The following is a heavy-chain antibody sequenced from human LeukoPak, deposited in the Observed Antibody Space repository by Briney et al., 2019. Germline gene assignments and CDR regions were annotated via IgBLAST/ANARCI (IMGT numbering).Heavy chain of an antibody. CDR2: IDYRGTT. CDR3: ARGWGYCSGGNCYFTYFDY. CDR1: GGSISSYY. V-gene: IGHV4-59*01. J-gene: IGHJ4*02. D-gene: IGHD2-15*01. Sequence: SETLSLTCTVSGGSISSYYWSWIRQPPGKELEWIGYIDYRGTTNYNPSLKSRVTISVDPSKSQFSLRLSSVTAADTAVYYCARGWGYCSGGNCYFTYFDYWGQGALVTVSS.